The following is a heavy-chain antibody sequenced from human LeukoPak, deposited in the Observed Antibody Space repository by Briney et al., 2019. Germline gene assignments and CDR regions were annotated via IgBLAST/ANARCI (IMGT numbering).Heavy chain of an antibody. CDR3: AREGRKWELLSNWFDP. CDR1: GFTFSSYA. Sequence: GGSLRLSCAASGFTFSSYAMHWVRQAPGKGLEWVAVISYDGSNIYYADSVKGRFTISRDNSKNTLYLQMNSLRAEDTAVYYCAREGRKWELLSNWFDPWGQGTLVTVSS. J-gene: IGHJ5*02. CDR2: ISYDGSNI. D-gene: IGHD1-26*01. V-gene: IGHV3-30-3*01.